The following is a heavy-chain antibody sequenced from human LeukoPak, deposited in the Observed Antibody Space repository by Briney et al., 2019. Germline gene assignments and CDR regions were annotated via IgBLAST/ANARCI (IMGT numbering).Heavy chain of an antibody. CDR2: ISSSSSYI. CDR1: GFTFSSYS. D-gene: IGHD3-10*01. CDR3: ARDLLGFGELFHYGMDV. J-gene: IGHJ6*02. Sequence: GGSLRLSCAASGFTFSSYSMNWVRQDRGKGLERVSSISSSSSYIYYADSVKGRFTISRDNAKNSLYLQMNSLRAEDTAVYYCARDLLGFGELFHYGMDVWGQGTTVTVSS. V-gene: IGHV3-21*01.